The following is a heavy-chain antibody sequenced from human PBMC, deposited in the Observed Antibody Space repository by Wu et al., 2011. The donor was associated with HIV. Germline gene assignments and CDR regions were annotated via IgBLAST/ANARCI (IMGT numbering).Heavy chain of an antibody. D-gene: IGHD3-10*01. V-gene: IGHV1-2*02. J-gene: IGHJ6*03. CDR1: GYTFTDYY. Sequence: SVKVSCKASGYTFTDYYIHWVRQAPGQGLEWMGWINCNSGDTHYAQKFQGRVTMTRDTSISTAYVELSRVRSDDTAVYYCATDIVVRGIYDYYYYFMDVWGKGTTVTVSS. CDR2: INCNSGDT. CDR3: ATDIVVRGIYDYYYYFMDV.